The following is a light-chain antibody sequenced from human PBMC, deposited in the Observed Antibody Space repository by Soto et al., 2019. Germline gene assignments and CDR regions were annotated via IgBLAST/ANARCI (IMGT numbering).Light chain of an antibody. CDR2: AAS. Sequence: DIQMTQSTSSLSASVGDRVTITCRASQSISSYLNWYQQKPGKAPKLMIYAASSLQSGVPSRFSGSGSGTDFTLTISSLQPEDFAPYYCQQSYSTPITFGQGTRREIK. V-gene: IGKV1-39*01. CDR3: QQSYSTPIT. J-gene: IGKJ5*01. CDR1: QSISSY.